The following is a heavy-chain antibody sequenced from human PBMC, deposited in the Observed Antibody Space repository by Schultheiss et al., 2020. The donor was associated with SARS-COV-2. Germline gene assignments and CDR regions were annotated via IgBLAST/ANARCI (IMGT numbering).Heavy chain of an antibody. D-gene: IGHD3-10*01. J-gene: IGHJ6*03. V-gene: IGHV4-34*01. CDR1: GGSFSGYY. CDR2: INHSGST. Sequence: SETLSLTCAVYGGSFSGYYWSWIRQPPGKGLEWIGEINHSGSTNYNPSLKSRVTISVDTSKNQFSLKLSSVTAADTAVYYCARVRGDYYYYYMDVWGKGTTVTVS. CDR3: ARVRGDYYYYYMDV.